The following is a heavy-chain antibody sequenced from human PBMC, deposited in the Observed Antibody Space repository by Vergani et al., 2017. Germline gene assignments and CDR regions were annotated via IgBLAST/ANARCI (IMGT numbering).Heavy chain of an antibody. Sequence: EVQLVETGGGLIQPGRSLRLSCAASGFSVSSYYMSWVRQAPGKGLEWVSVIYNDGNTYYTDSVKGRFTISRDNSKNNLCLQMNSLRVEETAVNYCTRDREFGYWGQGAPVTVSS. V-gene: IGHV3-53*02. CDR1: GFSVSSYY. J-gene: IGHJ4*02. D-gene: IGHD1-26*01. CDR2: IYNDGNT. CDR3: TRDREFGY.